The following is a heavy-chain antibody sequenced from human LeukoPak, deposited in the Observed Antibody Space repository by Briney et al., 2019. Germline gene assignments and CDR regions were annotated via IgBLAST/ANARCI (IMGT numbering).Heavy chain of an antibody. Sequence: GASVKVSCKASGYTFTSYGISWVRQAPGQGLEWMGWISAYNGNANYAQKLQGRVTMTTDTSTSTAYMKLRSLRSDDTAVYYCARDAVGATRWFDPWGQGTLVTVSS. D-gene: IGHD1-26*01. J-gene: IGHJ5*02. CDR1: GYTFTSYG. CDR2: ISAYNGNA. CDR3: ARDAVGATRWFDP. V-gene: IGHV1-18*01.